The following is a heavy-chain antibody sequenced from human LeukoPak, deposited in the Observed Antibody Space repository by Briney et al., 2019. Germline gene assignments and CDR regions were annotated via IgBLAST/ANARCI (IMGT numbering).Heavy chain of an antibody. D-gene: IGHD3-22*01. J-gene: IGHJ4*02. V-gene: IGHV4-39*07. CDR1: GGSISSSSYY. CDR3: ASGANYYDSSGSQPDY. Sequence: PSETLSLTCAVSGGSISSSSYYWGWISQPPGKGLEWIGSIYYSGSTYYNPSLKSRVTISVDTSKNQFSLKLSSVTAADTAVYYCASGANYYDSSGSQPDYWGQGTLVTVSS. CDR2: IYYSGST.